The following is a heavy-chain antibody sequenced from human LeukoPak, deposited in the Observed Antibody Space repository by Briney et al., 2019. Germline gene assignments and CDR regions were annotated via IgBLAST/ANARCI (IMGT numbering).Heavy chain of an antibody. J-gene: IGHJ5*02. D-gene: IGHD6-6*01. Sequence: ASVKVSCKASGFTFTRYGISWGGQAPGQGLELMGWISAYNGNTNYAQKLQGRVTMTTDTSTSTAYMELRSLRSDDTAVYYCARAISRPSIAARYWFDPWGQGTLVTVSS. CDR1: GFTFTRYG. V-gene: IGHV1-18*01. CDR2: ISAYNGNT. CDR3: ARAISRPSIAARYWFDP.